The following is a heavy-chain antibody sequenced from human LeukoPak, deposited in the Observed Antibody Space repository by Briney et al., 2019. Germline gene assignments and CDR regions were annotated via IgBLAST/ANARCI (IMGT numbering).Heavy chain of an antibody. D-gene: IGHD1-26*01. J-gene: IGHJ4*02. CDR2: ISDNGANT. CDR3: ATNTGTDLLDY. V-gene: IGHV3-23*01. CDR1: GFTFSSYG. Sequence: GGTLRLSCAASGFTFSSYGMSWVRQAPGKGLEWVSIISDNGANTYYADSVRGRFTISRDNAKNTVYLQMNSLRADDRAVYYCATNTGTDLLDYWGQGTLVTVSS.